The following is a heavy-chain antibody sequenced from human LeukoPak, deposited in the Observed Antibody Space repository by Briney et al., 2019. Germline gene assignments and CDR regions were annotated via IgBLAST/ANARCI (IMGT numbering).Heavy chain of an antibody. V-gene: IGHV3-30-3*01. CDR3: ARVSSWTAGFDY. CDR2: ISYDGSNK. Sequence: GGSLRLSCAASGFTFSSYAMHWVRQAPGKGLEWVAVISYDGSNKYYADSVKGRFTISRDNSKNTLYLQMNSLRAEDTAVYYCARVSSWTAGFDYWGQGTLVTVSS. J-gene: IGHJ4*02. D-gene: IGHD6-13*01. CDR1: GFTFSSYA.